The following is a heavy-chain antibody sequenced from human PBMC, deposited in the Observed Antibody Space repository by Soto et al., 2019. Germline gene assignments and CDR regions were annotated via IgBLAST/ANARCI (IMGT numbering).Heavy chain of an antibody. V-gene: IGHV4-39*01. CDR2: IYYSGST. Sequence: SETLSLTCTVSGGSIGNSNYYWGWIRQPPGKGLEWIGSIYYSGSTYYNPSLKSRVTISVDTSKNQFSLNLRSVTAADTAVYYCARQIYDFVWGTYRPFYFDYWGQGTLVTVSS. CDR3: ARQIYDFVWGTYRPFYFDY. CDR1: GGSIGNSNYY. D-gene: IGHD3-16*02. J-gene: IGHJ4*02.